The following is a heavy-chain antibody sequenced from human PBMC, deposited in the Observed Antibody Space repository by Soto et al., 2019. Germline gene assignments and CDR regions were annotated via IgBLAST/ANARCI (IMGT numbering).Heavy chain of an antibody. V-gene: IGHV3-30-3*01. Sequence: QVQVVESGGGVVQPGRSLRLSCAASGFTCSTYTMHWVRQAPGKGLEWVARISSDGSNKYYADSVKGRFTISRDTSKNRLYRQMNSLRGEDMAVYYCTRAPASSWHTFDYWGQGTLVTVSS. CDR3: TRAPASSWHTFDY. CDR2: ISSDGSNK. D-gene: IGHD6-13*01. CDR1: GFTCSTYT. J-gene: IGHJ4*02.